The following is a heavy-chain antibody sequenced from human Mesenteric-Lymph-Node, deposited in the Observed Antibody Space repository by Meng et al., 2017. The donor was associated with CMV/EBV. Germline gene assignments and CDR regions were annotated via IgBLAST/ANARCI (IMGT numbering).Heavy chain of an antibody. Sequence: GGSLRLSCAASGFTFSDYYMSWIRQAPGKGLEWVSYISSSSAIYYADSVKGRFTISRDNAKNSLYLQMNSLRAEDTAVYYCARALSSSSIPYYYYYGMDVWGQGTTVTVSS. J-gene: IGHJ6*02. CDR3: ARALSSSSIPYYYYYGMDV. CDR1: GFTFSDYY. D-gene: IGHD6-13*01. V-gene: IGHV3-11*04. CDR2: ISSSSAI.